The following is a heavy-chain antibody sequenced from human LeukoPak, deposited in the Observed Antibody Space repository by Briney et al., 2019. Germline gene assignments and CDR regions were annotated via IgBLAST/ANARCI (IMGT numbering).Heavy chain of an antibody. CDR1: GYTLSSYW. CDR2: INSDGSST. Sequence: GGSLRLSCAASGYTLSSYWMHWVRQAPGKGLVWVSRINSDGSSTSYADSVKGRFTISRDNAKNTLYLQMNSLRAEDTAVYYCARGKYYYDSSGVGAFDIWGQGTMVTVSS. D-gene: IGHD3-22*01. V-gene: IGHV3-74*01. CDR3: ARGKYYYDSSGVGAFDI. J-gene: IGHJ3*02.